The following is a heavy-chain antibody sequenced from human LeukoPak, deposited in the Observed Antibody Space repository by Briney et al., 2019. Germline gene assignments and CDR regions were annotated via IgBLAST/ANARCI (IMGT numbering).Heavy chain of an antibody. CDR3: ARRGAAAGTNFDY. V-gene: IGHV4-4*09. CDR2: IYTSGST. D-gene: IGHD6-13*01. Sequence: SETLSLTCTVSGGSISSYYWSWIRQPPGKGLEWIGYIYTSGSTNYNPPLKSRVTISVDTSKNQFSLKLSSVTAADAAVYYCARRGAAAGTNFDYWGQGTLVTVSS. J-gene: IGHJ4*02. CDR1: GGSISSYY.